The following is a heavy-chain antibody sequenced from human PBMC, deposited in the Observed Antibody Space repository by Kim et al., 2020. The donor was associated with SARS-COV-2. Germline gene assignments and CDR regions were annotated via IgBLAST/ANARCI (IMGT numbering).Heavy chain of an antibody. V-gene: IGHV4-61*02. CDR2: RGST. D-gene: IGHD3-10*01. CDR3: ARGGVLDY. J-gene: IGHJ4*02. Sequence: RGSTTANPSLKSRVTISVDTSKNQFSLKLSSVTAADTAVYYCARGGVLDYWGQGTLVTVSS.